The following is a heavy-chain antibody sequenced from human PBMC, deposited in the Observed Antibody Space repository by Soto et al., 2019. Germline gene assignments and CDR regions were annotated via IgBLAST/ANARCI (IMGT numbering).Heavy chain of an antibody. D-gene: IGHD3-10*01. Sequence: PGGSLRLSCAASGFTFSNYGVHWVRQAPGKGLEWVAVIWYDGSSEYYTESVKGRFTISRDNSKNTPYLQMNSLRAEDTAVYYCARVPGSGTYYDNRIANDAFDIWGQGTMVTVSS. CDR2: IWYDGSSE. CDR3: ARVPGSGTYYDNRIANDAFDI. CDR1: GFTFSNYG. J-gene: IGHJ3*02. V-gene: IGHV3-33*01.